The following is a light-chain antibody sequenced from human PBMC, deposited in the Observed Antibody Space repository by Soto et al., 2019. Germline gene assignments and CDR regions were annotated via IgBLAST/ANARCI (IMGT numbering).Light chain of an antibody. CDR3: QQRGNRPPWT. J-gene: IGKJ1*01. CDR1: QSVSSN. CDR2: GAS. Sequence: EIVMTQSPATLSVSPGERATFSCRASQSVSSNLAWYQQKPGQAPRLLIYGASIRATGIPARFSGSGSGTEFTLTISSLEPEDFAVYYCQQRGNRPPWTFGQGTKVDIK. V-gene: IGKV3-15*01.